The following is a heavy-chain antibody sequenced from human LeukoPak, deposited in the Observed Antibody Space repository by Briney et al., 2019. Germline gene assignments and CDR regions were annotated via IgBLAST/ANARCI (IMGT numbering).Heavy chain of an antibody. D-gene: IGHD5-12*01. CDR2: INPSGGST. CDR3: ARDLGYSAYATVRGYTFDI. V-gene: IGHV1-46*01. Sequence: GASVKVSCKASGYTFTSYYMHWVRQAPGQGLEWMGIINPSGGSTSYAQKFQGRVTMTRDTSTSTVYMELSSLRSEDTAVYYCARDLGYSAYATVRGYTFDIWGQGTMVTVSS. CDR1: GYTFTSYY. J-gene: IGHJ3*02.